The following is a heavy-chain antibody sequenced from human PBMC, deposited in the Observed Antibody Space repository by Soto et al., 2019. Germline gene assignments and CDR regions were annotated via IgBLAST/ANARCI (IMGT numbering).Heavy chain of an antibody. J-gene: IGHJ3*01. V-gene: IGHV4-4*09. Sequence: SETLSRTCTVSGGSISTYYWNWIRQSPGKGLEWIGYIYRTGSTHYNPSLNSRVAISLDTSRNKFSLKLHSVTAADTAVYFCARQIGDDPFDVWGQGTMVTVSS. CDR1: GGSISTYY. D-gene: IGHD3-3*01. CDR2: IYRTGST. CDR3: ARQIGDDPFDV.